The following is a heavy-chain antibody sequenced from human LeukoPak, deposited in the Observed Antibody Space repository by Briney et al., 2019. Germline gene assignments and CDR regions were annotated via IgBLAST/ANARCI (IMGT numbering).Heavy chain of an antibody. V-gene: IGHV3-33*08. CDR2: IWYDGSNE. CDR3: AREMGLNIVATFGY. J-gene: IGHJ4*02. CDR1: GFTFTTYA. Sequence: GGSLRLSCAASGFTFTTYAMSWVRQAPGKGLEWVALIWYDGSNEYYADSVRGRFTISRDNSKDTLYLQMKSLRAEDTAVYYCAREMGLNIVATFGYWGQGTLVTVSS. D-gene: IGHD5-12*01.